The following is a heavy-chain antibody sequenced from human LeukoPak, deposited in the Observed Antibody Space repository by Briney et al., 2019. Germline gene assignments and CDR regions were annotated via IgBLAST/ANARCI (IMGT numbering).Heavy chain of an antibody. V-gene: IGHV1-18*01. CDR2: ISVYNGNT. Sequence: ASVKVSCKASGYTFTSYGISWVRQAPGQGLEWMGWISVYNGNTDYAQKLQGRVTMTTDTSTSTVYMELRSLRSDDTAVYFCARDASIAVAGTSDYWGQGTLVTVSS. J-gene: IGHJ4*02. D-gene: IGHD6-19*01. CDR1: GYTFTSYG. CDR3: ARDASIAVAGTSDY.